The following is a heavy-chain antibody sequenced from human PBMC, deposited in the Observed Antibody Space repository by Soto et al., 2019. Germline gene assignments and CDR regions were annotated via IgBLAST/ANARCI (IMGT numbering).Heavy chain of an antibody. CDR3: ARDPPGLGSYSYDH. D-gene: IGHD3-10*01. J-gene: IGHJ4*02. CDR1: GFTVSSNF. Sequence: EVQLVESGGGLVQPGGSLRLSCAASGFTVSSNFMSWFRQPPGKGLEWTSVIGTTDGTYYAGSVKGRFTISTDNFKNTLYLQMNSLRAEDSAVYFCARDPPGLGSYSYDHWGQGTLVTVSS. V-gene: IGHV3-66*01. CDR2: IGTTDGT.